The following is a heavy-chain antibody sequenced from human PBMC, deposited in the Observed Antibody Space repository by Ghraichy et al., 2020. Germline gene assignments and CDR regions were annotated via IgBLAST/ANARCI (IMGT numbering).Heavy chain of an antibody. J-gene: IGHJ4*02. CDR3: ARDWGGGSSDY. Sequence: LSLTCAASGFTFSSYSMNWVRQAPGKGLEWVSSISSSSSYIYYADSVKGRFTISRDNAKNSLYLQMNSLRAEDTAVYYCARDWGGGSSDYWGQGTLVTVSS. V-gene: IGHV3-21*01. CDR2: ISSSSSYI. D-gene: IGHD2-15*01. CDR1: GFTFSSYS.